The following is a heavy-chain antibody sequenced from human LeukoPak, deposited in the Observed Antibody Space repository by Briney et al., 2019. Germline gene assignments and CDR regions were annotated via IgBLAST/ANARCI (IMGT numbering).Heavy chain of an antibody. V-gene: IGHV3-23*01. J-gene: IGHJ5*02. CDR3: ARWYYYETSGLYYGSFDN. D-gene: IGHD3-22*01. CDR2: IFGNGDTT. Sequence: GGSLRLSCAASGFRFSSYAMNWVRQAPGKGLEWVSIIFGNGDTTYYADSVKGRFTISRDNARNTLYLQMNSLRAEDTAVYYCARWYYYETSGLYYGSFDNWGQGTLVTVSS. CDR1: GFRFSSYA.